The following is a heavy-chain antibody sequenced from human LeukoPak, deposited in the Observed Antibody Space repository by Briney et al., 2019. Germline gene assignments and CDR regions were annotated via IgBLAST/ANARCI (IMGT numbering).Heavy chain of an antibody. CDR3: ARDTRTYYYGSVGMDV. Sequence: SETLSLTCAVYGGSFSGYYWSWIRQPPGKGLEWIGEINHSGSTNYNPSLKSRVTISVDTSKNQFSLKLSSVTAADTAVYYCARDTRTYYYGSVGMDVWGQGTTVTVSS. D-gene: IGHD3-10*01. CDR2: INHSGST. CDR1: GGSFSGYY. V-gene: IGHV4-34*01. J-gene: IGHJ6*02.